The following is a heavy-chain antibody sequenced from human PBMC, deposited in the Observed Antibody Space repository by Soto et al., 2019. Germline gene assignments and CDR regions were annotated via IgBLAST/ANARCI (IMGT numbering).Heavy chain of an antibody. D-gene: IGHD2-2*01. Sequence: GWSLRFSCAASGDTFSSYAMSWVRKTPGKGLEWVSAISGSGGSTYYADSVKGRFTISRDNSKNTLYLQMNSLKTEDTAVYYCTTVGSTSHYYYYYMDVWGKGTTVTVSS. V-gene: IGHV3-23*01. CDR3: TTVGSTSHYYYYYMDV. J-gene: IGHJ6*03. CDR2: ISGSGGST. CDR1: GDTFSSYA.